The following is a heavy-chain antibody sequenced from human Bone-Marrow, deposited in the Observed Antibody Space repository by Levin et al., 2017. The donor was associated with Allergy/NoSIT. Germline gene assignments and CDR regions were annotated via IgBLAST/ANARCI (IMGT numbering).Heavy chain of an antibody. CDR1: GDSISSFY. Sequence: SETLSLTCTVSGDSISSFYWSWIRQSPGKGLEWIGYIFYSGSTNYNPSLESRVSMSIDTSKTQFSLKLSSVTAADTAVYFCARFRVAADDYYSGMDVWGQGTAVTVSS. CDR2: IFYSGST. V-gene: IGHV4-59*08. CDR3: ARFRVAADDYYSGMDV. J-gene: IGHJ6*02. D-gene: IGHD6-19*01.